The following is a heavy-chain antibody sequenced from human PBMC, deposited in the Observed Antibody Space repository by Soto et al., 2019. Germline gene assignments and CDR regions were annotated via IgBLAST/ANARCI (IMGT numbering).Heavy chain of an antibody. D-gene: IGHD5-18*01. CDR2: INHSGST. CDR1: GGSFSGYY. CDR3: ARAGYSYGYLGY. Sequence: QVQLQQWGAGLLEPSETLSLTCAVYGGSFSGYYWSWIRQPPGKGLEWIGEINHSGSTNYNPSLKSRVTISVDTSKNQFSLKLSSVTAADTAVYYCARAGYSYGYLGYWGQGTLVTVSS. J-gene: IGHJ4*02. V-gene: IGHV4-34*01.